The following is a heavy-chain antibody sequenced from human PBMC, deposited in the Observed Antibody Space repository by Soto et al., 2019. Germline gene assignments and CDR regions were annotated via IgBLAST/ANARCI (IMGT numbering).Heavy chain of an antibody. CDR3: ARVADYGSGSYYNIYYYYYGMDV. J-gene: IGHJ6*02. V-gene: IGHV1-18*01. CDR1: GYTFTSYG. CDR2: ISAYNGNT. Sequence: ASVKVSCKASGYTFTSYGISWVRQAPGQGLEWMGWISAYNGNTNYAQKLQGRVTMTTDTSTSTAYMELRSLRSDDTAVYYCARVADYGSGSYYNIYYYYYGMDVWGQGTTVTVSS. D-gene: IGHD3-10*01.